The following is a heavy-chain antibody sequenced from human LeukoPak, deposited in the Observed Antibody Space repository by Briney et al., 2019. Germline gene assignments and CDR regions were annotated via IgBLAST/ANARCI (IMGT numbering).Heavy chain of an antibody. D-gene: IGHD3-22*01. CDR3: AREVLGEYYYDSSGLHY. CDR1: GYTSTGYY. V-gene: IGHV1-2*02. Sequence: AASVKVSCKASGYTSTGYYMHWVRQAPGQGLEWMGWINPNSGGTNYAQKFQGRVTMTRDTSISAAYMELSRLRSDDTAVYYCAREVLGEYYYDSSGLHYWGQGTLVTVSS. J-gene: IGHJ4*02. CDR2: INPNSGGT.